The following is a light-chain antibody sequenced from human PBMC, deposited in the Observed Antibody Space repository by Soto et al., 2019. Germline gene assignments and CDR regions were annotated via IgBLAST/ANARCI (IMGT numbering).Light chain of an antibody. CDR1: QSVSSSY. CDR3: QQYGSSPF. V-gene: IGKV3-20*01. J-gene: IGKJ3*01. CDR2: GAS. Sequence: EIELTQSPGTLSLSPGERATLSCRASQSVSSSYLAWYQQTPGQAPRILIYGASNRATGIPDRFSGSGSGTDFNLTISRLEHEDFAVYYCQQYGSSPFFGPGTKVDIK.